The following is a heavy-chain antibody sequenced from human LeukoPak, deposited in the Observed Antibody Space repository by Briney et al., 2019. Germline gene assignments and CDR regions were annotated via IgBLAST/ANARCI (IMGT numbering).Heavy chain of an antibody. V-gene: IGHV3-21*01. D-gene: IGHD1-1*01. CDR2: IFPSGGEI. CDR3: ARCTTGRTFGSLREIKRSREIDY. J-gene: IGHJ4*02. CDR1: GFTFSTFA. Sequence: PGGSLRLSCAASGFTFSTFAMIWVRQPPGKGLEWVSSIFPSGGEIHYADSVRGRFTISRDNAKNSLYLQMNSLRVEDTAVYYCARCTTGRTFGSLREIKRSREIDYWGQGTLVTVSS.